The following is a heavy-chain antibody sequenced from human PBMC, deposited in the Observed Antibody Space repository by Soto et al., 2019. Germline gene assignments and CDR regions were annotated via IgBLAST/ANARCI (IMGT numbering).Heavy chain of an antibody. Sequence: SVKVSCKASGDTFISYAISWVRQAPRQGPELMGGIIPMFATARYAQKFHGRVTITVETAKSTGYMELNRLRSEDTAVYYCARRANPFYFNSSDYYEGAWFDPWGQGTPVTVSS. CDR3: ARRANPFYFNSSDYYEGAWFDP. J-gene: IGHJ5*02. V-gene: IGHV1-69*06. CDR2: IIPMFATA. D-gene: IGHD3-22*01. CDR1: GDTFISYA.